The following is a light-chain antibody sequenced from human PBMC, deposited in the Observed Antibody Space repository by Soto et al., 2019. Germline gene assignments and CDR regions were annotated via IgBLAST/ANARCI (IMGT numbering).Light chain of an antibody. CDR3: QQSNSFPLT. CDR1: QAIGTW. J-gene: IGKJ4*01. CDR2: SAS. Sequence: DIQMTQSPSTLSGSVGDRVTITCRASQAIGTWLAWYQQKPGKAPKLLIYSASTLESGVPPRFSGSSSGTDFTLTISSLQPEDSATYYCQQSNSFPLTFRGGTKVDIK. V-gene: IGKV1-12*01.